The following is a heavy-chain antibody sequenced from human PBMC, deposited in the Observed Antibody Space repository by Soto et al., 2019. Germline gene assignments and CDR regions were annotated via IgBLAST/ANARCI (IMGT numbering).Heavy chain of an antibody. J-gene: IGHJ4*02. V-gene: IGHV3-23*01. CDR2: IYSSGDST. CDR1: GFTFSSYT. D-gene: IGHD4-17*01. Sequence: EVQLLESGGDLVQPGGSLRLSCVASGFTFSSYTMTWVRQAPGKGLEWVSVIYSSGDSTYYADSVKGRFTISRDNSKNTLYLQMNSLRADDTAGYYCAKSPTMTTKVVDYWGQGTLVTVSS. CDR3: AKSPTMTTKVVDY.